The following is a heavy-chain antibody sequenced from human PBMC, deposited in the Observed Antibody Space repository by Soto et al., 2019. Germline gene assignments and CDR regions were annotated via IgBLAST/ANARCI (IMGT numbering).Heavy chain of an antibody. J-gene: IGHJ5*02. D-gene: IGHD3-16*01. V-gene: IGHV4-30-2*01. CDR3: ARFEGGWFDP. CDR1: GGSISSGGYS. Sequence: SETLCLTCAVSGGSISSGGYSWSWIRQPPGKGLEWIGYIYHSGSTYYNPSLKSRVTISVDRSKNQFSLKLSSVTAADTAVYYCARFEGGWFDPWGQGTLVTVSS. CDR2: IYHSGST.